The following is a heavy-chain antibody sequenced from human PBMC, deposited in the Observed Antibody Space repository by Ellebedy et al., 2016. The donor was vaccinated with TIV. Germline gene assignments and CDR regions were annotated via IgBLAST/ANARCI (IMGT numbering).Heavy chain of an antibody. CDR3: VKGGRIVGLEY. Sequence: PGGSLRLSCAASGFTFTSQAMTRVRQAPGKGLEWVSTIDTSGTRRYYADSVKGRFAISRDNSKNTISLQLSSLTAEDAGLYYCVKGGRIVGLEYWGQGTLVTVSA. J-gene: IGHJ4*02. V-gene: IGHV3-23*05. CDR1: GFTFTSQA. CDR2: IDTSGTRR. D-gene: IGHD3-16*02.